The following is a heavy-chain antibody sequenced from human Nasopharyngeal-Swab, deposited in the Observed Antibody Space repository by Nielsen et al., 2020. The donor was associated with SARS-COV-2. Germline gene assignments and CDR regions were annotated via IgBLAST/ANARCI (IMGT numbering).Heavy chain of an antibody. D-gene: IGHD3-22*01. Sequence: ASVKVSCKASGYTFTSYDINWVRQATGQGLEWMGWMNPNSGNTDYAQKFQGRVTMTRNTSISTAYMELSSLRSEDTAVYYCARVGDSSGYYYDDAFDIWGQGTMVTVSS. CDR1: GYTFTSYD. J-gene: IGHJ3*02. CDR2: MNPNSGNT. CDR3: ARVGDSSGYYYDDAFDI. V-gene: IGHV1-8*01.